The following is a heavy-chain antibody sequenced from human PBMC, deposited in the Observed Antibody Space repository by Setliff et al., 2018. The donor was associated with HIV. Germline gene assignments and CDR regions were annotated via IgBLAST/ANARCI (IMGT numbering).Heavy chain of an antibody. V-gene: IGHV3-30*04. J-gene: IGHJ4*02. D-gene: IGHD4-4*01. CDR1: GFTFNSFA. CDR2: TSYDGTYN. CDR3: AKEGSNWYPPNYFDY. Sequence: GGSLRLSCAASGFTFNSFALHWVFQAPGKGLEWVAVTSYDGTYNFYADSVKGRFTISRDNPKNTPYLQMNSLRTEDTAVYYCAKEGSNWYPPNYFDYWGQGTLVTVSS.